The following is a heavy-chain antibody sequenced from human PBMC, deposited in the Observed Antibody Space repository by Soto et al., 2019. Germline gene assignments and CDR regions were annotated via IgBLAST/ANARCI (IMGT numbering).Heavy chain of an antibody. J-gene: IGHJ2*01. CDR1: GFTFSSYG. D-gene: IGHD3-10*01. CDR2: ISYDGSNK. Sequence: QVQVVESGGGVVQPGRSLRLSCAASGFTFSSYGIHWVRQAPGKGLEWVAFISYDGSNKFYADSVKGRFTISRDNSKNTLYLQMNSLRAEDTAVYYCAKDSGTYWYFDLWGRGTLVTVSS. CDR3: AKDSGTYWYFDL. V-gene: IGHV3-30*18.